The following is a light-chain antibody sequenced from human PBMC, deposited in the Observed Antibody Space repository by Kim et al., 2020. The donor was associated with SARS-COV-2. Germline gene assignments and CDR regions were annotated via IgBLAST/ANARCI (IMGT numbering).Light chain of an antibody. CDR1: QSLVHSDGNTN. CDR3: MQDTQFPPT. Sequence: PASIACRSSQSLVHSDGNTNLFWLQQRPGQPPTLLIYYISNPFSGVPHTFCSSGAETNFSLNISSVEPADVGVYYCMQDTQFPPTFGQGTKLEIK. CDR2: YIS. V-gene: IGKV2-24*01. J-gene: IGKJ2*01.